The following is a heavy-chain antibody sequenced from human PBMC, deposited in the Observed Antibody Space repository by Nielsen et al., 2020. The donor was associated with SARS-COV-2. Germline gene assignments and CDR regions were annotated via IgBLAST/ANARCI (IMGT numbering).Heavy chain of an antibody. J-gene: IGHJ4*02. CDR2: IYYSGST. D-gene: IGHD6-6*01. CDR3: ARTTYSSSPWGLDY. Sequence: RKAPGKGLEWIGSIYYSGSTYYNPSLKSRVTISVDTSKNQFSLKLSSVTAADTAVYYCARTTYSSSPWGLDYWGQGTLVTVSS. V-gene: IGHV4-39*01.